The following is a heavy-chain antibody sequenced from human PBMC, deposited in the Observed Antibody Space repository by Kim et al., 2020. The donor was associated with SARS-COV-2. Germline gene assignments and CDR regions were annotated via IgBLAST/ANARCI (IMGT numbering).Heavy chain of an antibody. J-gene: IGHJ4*02. V-gene: IGHV3-30*01. CDR3: ARSGYGDSYYFDY. D-gene: IGHD4-17*01. Sequence: YADSVKGRFTISRDNSKNTLYLQMNSLRAEDTAVYYCARSGYGDSYYFDYWGQGTLVTVSS.